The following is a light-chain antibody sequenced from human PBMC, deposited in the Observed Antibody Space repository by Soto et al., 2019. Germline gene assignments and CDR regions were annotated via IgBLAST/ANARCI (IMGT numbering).Light chain of an antibody. CDR1: LTITSW. Sequence: DIQMTQSPSSVSASVGARVIITCRASLTITSWVAWYQQVPGKAPKILSYEASILQTGVPSRFRGSGSGTDFTLTINSLKPEDFETYYCQQAKSFPVTFGQGTRLEIK. CDR2: EAS. CDR3: QQAKSFPVT. V-gene: IGKV1-12*01. J-gene: IGKJ5*01.